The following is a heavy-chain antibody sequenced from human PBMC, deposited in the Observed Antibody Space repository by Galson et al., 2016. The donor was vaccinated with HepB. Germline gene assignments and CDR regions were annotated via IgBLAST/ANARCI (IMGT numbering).Heavy chain of an antibody. J-gene: IGHJ4*02. CDR3: ARHRGRTGTHDY. D-gene: IGHD1/OR15-1a*01. CDR1: GASITDYY. Sequence: SETLSLTCNVSGASITDYYWTWIRQPPGERLEWIGYISYVWSTNYNPSLKSRVTISLDTSRNQFSLRLTSVTAADTAVYYCARHRGRTGTHDYWGQGILVTVSP. CDR2: ISYVWST. V-gene: IGHV4-59*08.